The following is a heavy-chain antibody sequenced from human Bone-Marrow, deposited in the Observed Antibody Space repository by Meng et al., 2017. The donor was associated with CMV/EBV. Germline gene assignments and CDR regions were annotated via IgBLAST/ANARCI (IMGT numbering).Heavy chain of an antibody. J-gene: IGHJ6*02. CDR3: ARDRIDWELNYGMDV. Sequence: ASVKVSCKASGYTFTGYYMHWVRQAPGQGLEWMGWINPKSGGTNYAQKFQGRVTMTRDTSITTVYMELSRLTSDDTAVYYCARDRIDWELNYGMDVWGQGTTVTVSS. V-gene: IGHV1-2*02. D-gene: IGHD1-26*01. CDR1: GYTFTGYY. CDR2: INPKSGGT.